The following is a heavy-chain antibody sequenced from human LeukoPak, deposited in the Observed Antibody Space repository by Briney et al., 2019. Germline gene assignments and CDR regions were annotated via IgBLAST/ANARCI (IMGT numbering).Heavy chain of an antibody. CDR3: ARYNAGTFSFDY. CDR1: GFSFSLSY. D-gene: IGHD2/OR15-2a*01. V-gene: IGHV3-7*01. Sequence: GGSLRLSCAASGFSFSLSYMSWVRQAPGKGLEWVANIKQDGSEKYYVDSVEGRFTISRDNAKNSLYLQMNSLRAEDTAVFYCARYNAGTFSFDYWGQGILVTVSS. CDR2: IKQDGSEK. J-gene: IGHJ4*02.